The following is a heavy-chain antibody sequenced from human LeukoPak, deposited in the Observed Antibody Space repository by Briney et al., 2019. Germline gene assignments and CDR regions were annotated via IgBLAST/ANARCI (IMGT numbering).Heavy chain of an antibody. V-gene: IGHV4-59*08. CDR3: ARQLRGEAVAGHLQPFDY. Sequence: PSETLSLTCTVSGGSISSYYWNWIRQPPGKGLEWIGYIYYSGSTNYNPSLKSRVTISVDTSKNQFSLKLSSVTAADTAVHFCARQLRGEAVAGHLQPFDYWGQGTLVTVSS. CDR2: IYYSGST. J-gene: IGHJ4*02. CDR1: GGSISSYY. D-gene: IGHD6-19*01.